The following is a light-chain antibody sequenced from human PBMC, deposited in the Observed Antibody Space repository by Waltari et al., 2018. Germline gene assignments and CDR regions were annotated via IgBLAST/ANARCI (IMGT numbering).Light chain of an antibody. V-gene: IGKV1-5*03. CDR1: GTVLTW. CDR3: LQYHSYSK. J-gene: IGKJ2*01. Sequence: DIQMTQSPSTLSASVGDSVTITCRARGTVLTWLAWYQQKPGEAPKLLIYTASSLESGVPSRFSGSASGTEFTLTISSLQPDDSATYYCLQYHSYSKFGQGTKLEIK. CDR2: TAS.